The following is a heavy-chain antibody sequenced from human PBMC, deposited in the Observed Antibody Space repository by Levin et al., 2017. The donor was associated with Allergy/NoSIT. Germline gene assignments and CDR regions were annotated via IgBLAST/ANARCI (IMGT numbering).Heavy chain of an antibody. J-gene: IGHJ6*02. CDR1: GYTFTSYG. V-gene: IGHV1-18*01. D-gene: IGHD6-13*01. Sequence: GASVKVSCKASGYTFTSYGISWVRQAPGQGLEWMGWISAYNGNTNYAQKLQGRVTMTTDTSTSTAYMELRSLRSDDTAGYYCAREGEGSSWGNYYYYGMDVWGQGTTVTVSS. CDR3: AREGEGSSWGNYYYYGMDV. CDR2: ISAYNGNT.